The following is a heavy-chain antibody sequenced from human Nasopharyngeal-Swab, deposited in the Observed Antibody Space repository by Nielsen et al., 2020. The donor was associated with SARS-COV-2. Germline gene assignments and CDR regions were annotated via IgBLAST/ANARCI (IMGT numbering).Heavy chain of an antibody. CDR2: IIPILGIA. CDR1: GCTFSSYA. D-gene: IGHD3-9*01. J-gene: IGHJ6*02. CDR3: ASNGLRYFDWLRGKDYYYYYGMDV. Sequence: SVNVSCKASGCTFSSYAISWVRQAPGQGLEWMGGIIPILGIANYAQKFQGRVTITADKSTSTAYMELSSLRSEDTAVYYCASNGLRYFDWLRGKDYYYYYGMDVWGQGTTVTVSS. V-gene: IGHV1-69*10.